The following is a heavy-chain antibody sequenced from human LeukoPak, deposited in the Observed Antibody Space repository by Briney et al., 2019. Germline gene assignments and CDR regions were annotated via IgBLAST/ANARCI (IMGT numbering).Heavy chain of an antibody. CDR1: GFTFSSYG. CDR3: ARDGAVAGIDY. J-gene: IGHJ4*02. Sequence: GGSLRLSCAASGFTFSSYGMHWVRQAPGKGLVWVSRINSDGSSTSYADSVKGRFTISRDNAKNTLYLQMNSLRAEDTAVYYCARDGAVAGIDYWGQGTLVTVSS. V-gene: IGHV3-74*01. D-gene: IGHD6-19*01. CDR2: INSDGSST.